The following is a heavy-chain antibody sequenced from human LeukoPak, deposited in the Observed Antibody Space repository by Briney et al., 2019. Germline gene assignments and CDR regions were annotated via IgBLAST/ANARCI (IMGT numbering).Heavy chain of an antibody. Sequence: GASVKVSCKASGYTFTSYGISWVRQAPGQGLEWMGWINPNSGGTNYAQKFQGRVTMTRDTSISTAYMELSRLRSDDTAVYYCARDPVLYGGKKDWGQGTLVTVSS. J-gene: IGHJ4*02. V-gene: IGHV1-2*02. D-gene: IGHD4-23*01. CDR3: ARDPVLYGGKKD. CDR1: GYTFTSYG. CDR2: INPNSGGT.